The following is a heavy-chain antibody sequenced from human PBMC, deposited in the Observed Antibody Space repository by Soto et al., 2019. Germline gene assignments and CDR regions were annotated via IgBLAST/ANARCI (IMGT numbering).Heavy chain of an antibody. CDR2: IGTAGDT. CDR1: GFTFSSYD. V-gene: IGHV3-13*01. D-gene: IGHD6-13*01. J-gene: IGHJ6*02. CDR3: ARAGGSSSWYSDYYYGMGV. Sequence: EVQLVESGGGLVQPGGSLRLSCAASGFTFSSYDMHWVRQATGKGLEWVSAIGTAGDTYYPGSVKGRFTISRENAKNSLYLQMNSLRAGDTAVYYCARAGGSSSWYSDYYYGMGVWGQGTTVTVSS.